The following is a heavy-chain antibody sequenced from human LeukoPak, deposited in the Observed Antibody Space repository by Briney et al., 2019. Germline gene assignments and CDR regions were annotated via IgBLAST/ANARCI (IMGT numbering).Heavy chain of an antibody. CDR3: AKTYYDFWSGYRD. CDR1: GFTFTSSA. J-gene: IGHJ4*02. CDR2: IVVGSGNT. D-gene: IGHD3-3*01. V-gene: IGHV1-58*02. Sequence: GASVKVSCKASGFTFTSSAMQWVRQARGQRLEWIGWIVVGSGNTNYAQKFQEKVTITRDMSTSTAYMELSSLRSEDTAVYYCAKTYYDFWSGYRDWGQGTLVTVSS.